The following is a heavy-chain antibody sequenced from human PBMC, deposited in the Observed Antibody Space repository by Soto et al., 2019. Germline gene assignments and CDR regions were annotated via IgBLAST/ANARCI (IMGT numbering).Heavy chain of an antibody. V-gene: IGHV3-53*01. D-gene: IGHD2-21*02. CDR2: IYSGGRT. CDR1: GFNVSSNH. J-gene: IGHJ4*02. CDR3: ARDRWGDTYFDS. Sequence: EVQLVESGGGLIQPGGSLRLSCAASGFNVSSNHMRWVRQDPGKGLEWVSLIYSGGRTDYTDSVKGRCTISRDNSNTTLFLQMSSLRAEDTAVYYCARDRWGDTYFDSWGQGTLVTVSS.